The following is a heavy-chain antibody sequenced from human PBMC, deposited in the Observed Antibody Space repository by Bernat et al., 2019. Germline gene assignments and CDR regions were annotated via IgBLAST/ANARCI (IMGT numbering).Heavy chain of an antibody. CDR2: IKQDGSEK. Sequence: EAQLVESGGDLVQPGGSLRLSCAASGFTFSSYWMSWVRQAPGMGLEWVANIKQDGSEKHYVDSVKGRFSISRDNAKNSLYLQMNSLRAEDTAVYYCANIAGAADDYWDQGTLVTVSS. CDR3: ANIAGAADDY. D-gene: IGHD3-10*01. V-gene: IGHV3-7*03. CDR1: GFTFSSYW. J-gene: IGHJ4*02.